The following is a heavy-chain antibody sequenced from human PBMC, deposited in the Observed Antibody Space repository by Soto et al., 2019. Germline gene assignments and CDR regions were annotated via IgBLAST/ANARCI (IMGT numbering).Heavy chain of an antibody. V-gene: IGHV1-18*01. CDR1: GYTFTSYG. Sequence: VASVKVSCKASGYTFTSYGISWVRQAPGQGLEWMGWISAYNGNTNYAQKLQGRVTMTTDTSTSTAYMELRSLRSDDTAVYYCARARRNIVVVTAMGSWFDPWGQGTLVTVSS. CDR3: ARARRNIVVVTAMGSWFDP. J-gene: IGHJ5*02. D-gene: IGHD2-21*02. CDR2: ISAYNGNT.